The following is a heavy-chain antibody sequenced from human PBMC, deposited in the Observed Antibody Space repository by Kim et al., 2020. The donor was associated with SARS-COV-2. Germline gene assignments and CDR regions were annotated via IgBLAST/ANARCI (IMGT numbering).Heavy chain of an antibody. J-gene: IGHJ4*02. V-gene: IGHV3-9*01. Sequence: GGSLRLSCAASGFTFDDYAMHWVRQAPGKGLEWVSGISWNSGSIGYADSVKGRFTISRDNAKNSLYLQMNSLRAEGKALYYCAKGLSGYSYGYSQNSASFDYGGQGTLVTVSS. CDR2: ISWNSGSI. D-gene: IGHD5-18*01. CDR1: GFTFDDYA. CDR3: AKGLSGYSYGYSQNSASFDY.